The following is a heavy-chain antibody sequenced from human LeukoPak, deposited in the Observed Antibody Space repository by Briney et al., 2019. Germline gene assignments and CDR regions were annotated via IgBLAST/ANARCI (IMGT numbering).Heavy chain of an antibody. V-gene: IGHV3-23*01. CDR1: GFTFSSYA. CDR3: ALERQLWLLSSETDIDY. J-gene: IGHJ4*02. D-gene: IGHD5-18*01. CDR2: ISGSGGST. Sequence: GGSLRLSCAASGFTFSSYAMSWVRQAPGKGLEWVSAISGSGGSTYYADSVKGRFTISRDNSKNTLYLQMNSLRAEDTAVYYCALERQLWLLSSETDIDYWGQGTLVTVSS.